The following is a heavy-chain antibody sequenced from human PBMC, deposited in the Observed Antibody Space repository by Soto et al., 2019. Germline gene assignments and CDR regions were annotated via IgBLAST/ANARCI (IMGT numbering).Heavy chain of an antibody. CDR3: AKAEILELNWFDP. CDR1: GFTFRSYG. CDR2: TSNDGSNT. J-gene: IGHJ5*02. V-gene: IGHV3-30*18. D-gene: IGHD3-10*01. Sequence: GGSLRLSCAASGFTFRSYGMHWVRQAPGKGLEWVAVTSNDGSNTFYADSVKGRFTISRDNSQNMLFLQMNSLRVEDTAVYYCAKAEILELNWFDPWGHGTLVTVSS.